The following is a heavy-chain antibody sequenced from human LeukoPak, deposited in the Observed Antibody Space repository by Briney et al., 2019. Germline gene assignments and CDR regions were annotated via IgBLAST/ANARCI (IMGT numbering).Heavy chain of an antibody. CDR2: IYYSGST. Sequence: SETLSLTCTVSGGPISSYYWSWIRQPPGKGLEWIGYIYYSGSTNYNPSLKSRVTISVDTSKNQFSLKLSSVTAADTAVYYCARAKLANQRAFDIWGQGTMVTVSS. CDR1: GGPISSYY. D-gene: IGHD1-26*01. CDR3: ARAKLANQRAFDI. V-gene: IGHV4-59*01. J-gene: IGHJ3*02.